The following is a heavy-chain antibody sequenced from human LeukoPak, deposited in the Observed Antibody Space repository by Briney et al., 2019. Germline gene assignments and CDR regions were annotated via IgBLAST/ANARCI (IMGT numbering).Heavy chain of an antibody. CDR1: GFTFSSYG. V-gene: IGHV3-30*02. D-gene: IGHD3-10*01. CDR2: IRYDGSNK. J-gene: IGHJ3*02. Sequence: PEGSLRLSCAASGFTFSSYGMHWVRQAPGKGLEWVAFIRYDGSNKYYADSVKGRFTISRDNSKNTLYVQINSLRAEDTAVYYCAKDLYYYGSGSYPSAFDICGQGTMVTVSS. CDR3: AKDLYYYGSGSYPSAFDI.